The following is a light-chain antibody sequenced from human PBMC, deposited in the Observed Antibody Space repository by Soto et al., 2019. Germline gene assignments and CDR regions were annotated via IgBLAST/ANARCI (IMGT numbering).Light chain of an antibody. Sequence: EIVLTQSPGTLSLSPGERATLSCRASQSVSNNYLAWSQQKPGQAPRLLIYGASNRATCIPDRFLGSGSGTDLTLTISRLEPEDFAVYYCQQYGSSGTFGQGPKVEIK. CDR3: QQYGSSGT. V-gene: IGKV3-20*01. CDR1: QSVSNNY. J-gene: IGKJ1*01. CDR2: GAS.